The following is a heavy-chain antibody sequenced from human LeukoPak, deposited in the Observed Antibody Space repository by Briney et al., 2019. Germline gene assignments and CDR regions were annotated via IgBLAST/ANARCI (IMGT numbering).Heavy chain of an antibody. V-gene: IGHV1-18*01. Sequence: ASMKVSCKASGYTFTSDGISWGRQGPGQGLEWLGWISAYNGNTNYAQKLEGRVTMTTDTSTSTAYMELRSLRFDDTAVYYCARQDEDYTDANWFDPWGQGTLVTVSS. CDR3: ARQDEDYTDANWFDP. CDR2: ISAYNGNT. J-gene: IGHJ5*02. D-gene: IGHD4-11*01. CDR1: GYTFTSDG.